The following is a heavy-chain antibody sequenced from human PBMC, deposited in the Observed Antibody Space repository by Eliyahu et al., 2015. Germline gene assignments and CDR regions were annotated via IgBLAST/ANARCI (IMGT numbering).Heavy chain of an antibody. V-gene: IGHV1-2*02. D-gene: IGHD6-13*01. Sequence: QVQLVQSGAEVKKPGASVKVSCKASGYTFTGYYMHWVRQAPGQGLEWMGWINPNSGGTNYAQKFQGRVTMTRDTSISTAYMELSRLRSDDTAVYYCARASSSAIAAAGNFWYFDLWGRGTLVTVSS. CDR1: GYTFTGYY. CDR3: ARASSSAIAAAGNFWYFDL. J-gene: IGHJ2*01. CDR2: INPNSGGT.